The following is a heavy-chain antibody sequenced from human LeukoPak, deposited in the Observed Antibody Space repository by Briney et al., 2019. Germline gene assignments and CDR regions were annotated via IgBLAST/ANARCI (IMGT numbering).Heavy chain of an antibody. CDR1: GYSFTSYC. CDR2: SNPSGGST. J-gene: IGHJ6*02. CDR3: ARDLRVDTAMVMFYYGMDV. Sequence: ASVRVSCKAAGYSFTSYCMYRVRQAPGQWLEWMGISNPSGGSTSYAQKFQGRVTMTRDTSTSTVYMELSSLRSEDTAVYYCARDLRVDTAMVMFYYGMDVWGQGTTVTVSS. V-gene: IGHV1-46*01. D-gene: IGHD5-18*01.